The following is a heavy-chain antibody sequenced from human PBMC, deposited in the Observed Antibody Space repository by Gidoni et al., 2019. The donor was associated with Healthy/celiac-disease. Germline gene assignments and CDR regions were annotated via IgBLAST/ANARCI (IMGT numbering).Heavy chain of an antibody. V-gene: IGHV3-21*01. Sequence: EVQLVESGGGLVKLGGSLRLSCAASGFTFSSYSMNWVRQATGKGLEWVSSISSRSSYIYYADSVKSRFTISRDNAKNSPYLQMNSLSAEDTAVYYCAPVGTGRDYWGQGTLVTVSS. CDR3: APVGTGRDY. J-gene: IGHJ4*02. CDR1: GFTFSSYS. CDR2: ISSRSSYI. D-gene: IGHD3-10*01.